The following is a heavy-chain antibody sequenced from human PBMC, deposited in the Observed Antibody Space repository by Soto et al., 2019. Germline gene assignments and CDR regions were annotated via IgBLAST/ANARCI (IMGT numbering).Heavy chain of an antibody. V-gene: IGHV4-30-2*01. CDR3: ARDPSGSGPNFDY. Sequence: QLQLQESGSGLVQPSQTVSLTCAVSGGSIRSGGYSWSWIRQPPGKGLEWIGYIDHSGSTYNNQSLKSQVNISVDTSKNQLSLTVTSVTAADTAVYYCARDPSGSGPNFDYWGQGALVIVSA. J-gene: IGHJ4*02. D-gene: IGHD3-10*01. CDR1: GGSIRSGGYS. CDR2: IDHSGST.